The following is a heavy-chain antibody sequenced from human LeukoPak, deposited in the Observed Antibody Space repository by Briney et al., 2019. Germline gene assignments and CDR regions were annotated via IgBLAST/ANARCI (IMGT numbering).Heavy chain of an antibody. V-gene: IGHV4-4*02. D-gene: IGHD3-22*01. CDR1: GGSISSSNW. CDR3: TRGSIAYYYMDV. CDR2: IYHSGST. J-gene: IGHJ6*03. Sequence: SETLSLTCAVSGGSISSSNWWSWVRQPPGKGLDWIGEIYHSGSTNYNPSLKSRVTISVDTSKNQFSLKLSSVTAADTAVYYCTRGSIAYYYMDVWGKGTTVTISS.